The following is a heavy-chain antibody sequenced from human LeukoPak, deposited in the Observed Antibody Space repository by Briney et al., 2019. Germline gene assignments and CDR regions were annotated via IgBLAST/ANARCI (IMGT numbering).Heavy chain of an antibody. J-gene: IGHJ3*02. Sequence: GASVKVSFKASGYTFTSYDINWVRQAPGQGLEWMGWMNPNSGNAGYAQKFQGRVTMTRNTSISTANRELSSLRSEYTAVYYCAGVKGWYNAFDIWGQGTMVTVSS. CDR3: AGVKGWYNAFDI. V-gene: IGHV1-8*01. CDR1: GYTFTSYD. CDR2: MNPNSGNA. D-gene: IGHD6-19*01.